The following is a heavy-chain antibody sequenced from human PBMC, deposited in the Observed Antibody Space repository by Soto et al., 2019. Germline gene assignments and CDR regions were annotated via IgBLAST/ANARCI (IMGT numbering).Heavy chain of an antibody. V-gene: IGHV3-21*01. CDR3: ARDEYSSSSSYFDY. J-gene: IGHJ4*02. Sequence: PWGSLRLSCAASGFTFSSHSMNWVSQAPGKGLEWVSSISSSSSYIYYADSVKGRFTISRDNAKNSLYLQMNSLRAEDTAVYYCARDEYSSSSSYFDYWGQGTLVTVSS. CDR2: ISSSSSYI. D-gene: IGHD6-6*01. CDR1: GFTFSSHS.